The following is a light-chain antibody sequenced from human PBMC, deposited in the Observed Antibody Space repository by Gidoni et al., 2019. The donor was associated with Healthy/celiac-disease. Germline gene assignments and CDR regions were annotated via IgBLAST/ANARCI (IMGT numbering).Light chain of an antibody. CDR1: QGISSY. Sequence: AIRMTQSPSSFSASTGDRVTITCRASQGISSYLAWYQQKPGKAPKRLIYAASTLQSGVPSRFSGSGSGTDFTLTISCLQSEDFATYYCQQYYSYPRSSFGQGTKLEIK. CDR2: AAS. V-gene: IGKV1-8*01. J-gene: IGKJ2*04. CDR3: QQYYSYPRSS.